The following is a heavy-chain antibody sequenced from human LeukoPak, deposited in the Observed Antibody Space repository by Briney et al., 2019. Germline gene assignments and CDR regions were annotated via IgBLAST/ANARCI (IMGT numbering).Heavy chain of an antibody. CDR3: ARANFTYYDFWSGYSDGFEP. V-gene: IGHV4-30-4*08. CDR2: IYYSGST. J-gene: IGHJ5*02. CDR1: GGSISSGDYY. D-gene: IGHD3-3*01. Sequence: SQTLSLTCTVSGGSISSGDYYWSWIRQPPGKGLEWIGYIYYSGSTYYNPSLKSRVTISVDTSKNQFSLELSSVTAADTAVYYCARANFTYYDFWSGYSDGFEPWGQGTLVTVSS.